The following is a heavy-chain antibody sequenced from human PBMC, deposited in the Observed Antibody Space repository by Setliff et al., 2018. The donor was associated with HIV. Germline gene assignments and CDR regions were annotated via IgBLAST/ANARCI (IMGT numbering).Heavy chain of an antibody. CDR1: GYTFISYD. V-gene: IGHV1-18*01. CDR2: ISAYNGNT. D-gene: IGHD1-26*01. J-gene: IGHJ4*02. Sequence: EASVKVSCKASGYTFISYDINWVRQAPGQGLEWMGWISAYNGNTRYAQKLQGRVTMTTDASTSTAYMELRSLRSDDTAVYYCARESGSYYRDLDYWGQGTLVTVSS. CDR3: ARESGSYYRDLDY.